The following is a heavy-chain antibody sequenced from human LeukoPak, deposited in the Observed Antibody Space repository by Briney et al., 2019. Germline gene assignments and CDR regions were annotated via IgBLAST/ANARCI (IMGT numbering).Heavy chain of an antibody. V-gene: IGHV1-2*02. D-gene: IGHD3/OR15-3a*01. CDR1: GYTFTGYY. CDR2: ISPNTGGT. Sequence: GASVKVSCKASGYTFTGYYIHWVRQAPGQGLEWMGWISPNTGGTSYAEKFQGRVTMTKDTSITTAYMELSSLNFNDTAVYYCARALRTRGYWGQGTLVTVSS. CDR3: ARALRTRGY. J-gene: IGHJ4*02.